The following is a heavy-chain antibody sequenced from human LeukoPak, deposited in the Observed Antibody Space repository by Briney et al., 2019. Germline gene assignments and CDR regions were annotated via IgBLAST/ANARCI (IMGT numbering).Heavy chain of an antibody. V-gene: IGHV1-2*02. D-gene: IGHD6-13*01. CDR3: ARDSSRWLVF. J-gene: IGHJ4*02. Sequence: ASVKVSCKASGYTFTGYYMHWVRQAPGQGLEWMGWINPDSGGTNYAQKFQGRVTMTRDTSISTAYMELGSLRSDDTAVYYCARDSSRWLVFWGQGTLVTVSS. CDR2: INPDSGGT. CDR1: GYTFTGYY.